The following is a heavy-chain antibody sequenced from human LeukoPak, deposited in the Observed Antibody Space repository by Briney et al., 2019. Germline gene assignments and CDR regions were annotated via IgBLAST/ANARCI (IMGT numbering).Heavy chain of an antibody. D-gene: IGHD2-15*01. CDR3: ARVGCSGGRCPGYGMDV. CDR2: ISGSSWTI. V-gene: IGHV3-48*04. CDR1: GFTFGSYS. J-gene: IGHJ6*02. Sequence: GGSLRLSCAASGFTFGSYSMNWVRQAPGKGLEWVSYISGSSWTIDYADSVKGRSTISRDNAKNSLYLQMNSLRVEDTAVYYCARVGCSGGRCPGYGMDVWGQGTTVTVSS.